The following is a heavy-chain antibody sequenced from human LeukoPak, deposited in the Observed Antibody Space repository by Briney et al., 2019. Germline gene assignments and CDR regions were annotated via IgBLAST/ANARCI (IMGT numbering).Heavy chain of an antibody. D-gene: IGHD1-26*01. CDR2: IYYSGST. CDR1: GGSISSYY. Sequence: SETLSLTCTVSGGSISSYYWSWIRQPPGKGLEWIGYIYYSGSTNYNPSLKSRVTISVDTSKNQFSLKLSSVTAADTAVYYCARSEGGATDFDIWGQGTMVTVSS. CDR3: ARSEGGATDFDI. J-gene: IGHJ3*02. V-gene: IGHV4-59*08.